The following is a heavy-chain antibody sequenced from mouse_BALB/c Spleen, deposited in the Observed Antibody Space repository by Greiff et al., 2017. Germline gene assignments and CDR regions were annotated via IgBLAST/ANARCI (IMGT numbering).Heavy chain of an antibody. J-gene: IGHJ4*01. CDR2: INPSNGRT. D-gene: IGHD3-3*01. Sequence: QVQLQQPGAELVKPGASVKLSCKASGYTFTSYWMHWVKQRPGQGLEWIGEINPSNGRTNYTEKFKSKATLTVDKSSSTAYMQLSSLTSEDSAVYYCARGLGSAYYYAMDYWGQGTSVTVSS. CDR1: GYTFTSYW. V-gene: IGHV1S81*02. CDR3: ARGLGSAYYYAMDY.